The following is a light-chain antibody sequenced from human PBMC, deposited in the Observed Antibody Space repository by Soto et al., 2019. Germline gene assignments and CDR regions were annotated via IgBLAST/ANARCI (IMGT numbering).Light chain of an antibody. CDR2: STS. J-gene: IGLJ2*01. CDR3: LLYYGGAQLV. CDR1: TGAVTSGYY. Sequence: QAVVTQEPSLTVSPGGTVTLTCASSTGAVTSGYYPNWFQQKPGQAPRALIYSTSNQHSWTPARFSGSLLGGKAALTLSGVQPEYEAEYYCLLYYGGAQLVFGGGTKLTVL. V-gene: IGLV7-43*01.